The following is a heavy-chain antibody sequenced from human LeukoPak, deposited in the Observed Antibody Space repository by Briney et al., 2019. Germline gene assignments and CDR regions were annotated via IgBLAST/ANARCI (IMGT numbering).Heavy chain of an antibody. V-gene: IGHV3-7*01. CDR2: IKHDGSEK. J-gene: IGHJ4*02. Sequence: PGGSLRLSCVVSGCNFSNYWKNWVCQAPGKGLEWVAKIKHDGSEKYYVDSVKGRFSISRDNAKKSLYLQMNSLRAEDTAVYYCARALSDCLDYWGQGTLVTVSS. D-gene: IGHD2-15*01. CDR3: ARALSDCLDY. CDR1: GCNFSNYW.